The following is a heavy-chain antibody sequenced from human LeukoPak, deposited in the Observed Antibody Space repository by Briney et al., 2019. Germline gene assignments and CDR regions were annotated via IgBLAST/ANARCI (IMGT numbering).Heavy chain of an antibody. CDR3: ARDRQSRDRNCXGGTCSPPDY. Sequence: PGGSLRLSCTASGFAFRNYNMNWVRQTPGKGLEWISSITTGGDYIYSAVSLKGRFTISRNDGKNSLYLQMNRLRAEDTGVYFCARDRQSRDRNCXGGTCSPPDYWGQGSLVTVSS. CDR2: ITTGGDYI. D-gene: IGHD2-15*01. CDR1: GFAFRNYN. J-gene: IGHJ4*02. V-gene: IGHV3-21*01.